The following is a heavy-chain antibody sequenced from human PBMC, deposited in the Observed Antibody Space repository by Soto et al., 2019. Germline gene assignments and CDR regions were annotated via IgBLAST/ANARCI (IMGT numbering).Heavy chain of an antibody. J-gene: IGHJ4*02. CDR2: IWYDGSNK. V-gene: IGHV3-33*01. D-gene: IGHD3-16*01. Sequence: GGSLRLSCAASGFTFSSYGMHWVRQAPGKGLEWVAVIWYDGSNKYYADSVKGRFTISRDNSKNTLYLQMNSLRAEDTAVYYCARDHYDYIGHFDYWGQGTLVTVSS. CDR3: ARDHYDYIGHFDY. CDR1: GFTFSSYG.